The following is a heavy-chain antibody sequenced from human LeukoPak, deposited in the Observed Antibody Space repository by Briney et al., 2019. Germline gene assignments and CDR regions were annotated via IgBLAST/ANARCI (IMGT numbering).Heavy chain of an antibody. Sequence: SETLSLTCTVSGGSISSGGYYWSWIRQHPGKGLEWIGYIYYSGSTYYNPSLKSRVTISVDTSKNQFSLKLSSVTAADTAVYYCARSYCSSTSCSPYYYHYMDVWGKGTTVTVSS. CDR3: ARSYCSSTSCSPYYYHYMDV. D-gene: IGHD2-2*01. CDR1: GGSISSGGYY. J-gene: IGHJ6*03. V-gene: IGHV4-31*03. CDR2: IYYSGST.